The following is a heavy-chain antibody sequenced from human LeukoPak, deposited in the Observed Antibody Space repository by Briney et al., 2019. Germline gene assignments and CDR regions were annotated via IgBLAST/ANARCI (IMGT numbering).Heavy chain of an antibody. CDR1: GGSISSGSYY. CDR3: ASSPPRIMITFWGFDI. V-gene: IGHV4-31*03. D-gene: IGHD3-16*01. CDR2: IYYSGNT. Sequence: PSETLSLTCTVSGGSISSGSYYWSWIRQHPGKGLEWIGYIYYSGNTYYNPSLKSRVTISVDTSKNQFSLNLSSVTAADTAVYYCASSPPRIMITFWGFDIWGQGTMVTVSS. J-gene: IGHJ3*02.